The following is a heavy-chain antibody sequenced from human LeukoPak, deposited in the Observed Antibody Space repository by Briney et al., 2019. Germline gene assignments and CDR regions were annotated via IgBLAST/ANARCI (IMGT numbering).Heavy chain of an antibody. J-gene: IGHJ4*02. D-gene: IGHD1-26*01. Sequence: GGSLRLSCAASGFTFRSYAMSWVRRAPEKGLEWVSSISGSGDSTYYADSVKGRFTISRDNSKNTLYLQMNSLGAEDTASYYCAKERVGTTTSLRFDYWGQGTLVTVSS. CDR1: GFTFRSYA. V-gene: IGHV3-23*01. CDR2: ISGSGDST. CDR3: AKERVGTTTSLRFDY.